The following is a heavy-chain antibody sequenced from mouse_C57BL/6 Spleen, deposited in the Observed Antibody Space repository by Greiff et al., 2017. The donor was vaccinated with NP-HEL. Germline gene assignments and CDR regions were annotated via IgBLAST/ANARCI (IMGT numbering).Heavy chain of an antibody. V-gene: IGHV1-15*01. Sequence: QVQLKESGAELVRPGASVTLSCKASGYTFTDYEMHWVKQTPVHGLEWIGALDPETGGTAYNQKFKGHAILTADKSSSTAYMELRSLTSEDSAVYYCTRRDGYDAMDYWGQGTSVTVSS. CDR1: GYTFTDYE. CDR3: TRRDGYDAMDY. CDR2: LDPETGGT. J-gene: IGHJ4*01. D-gene: IGHD2-3*01.